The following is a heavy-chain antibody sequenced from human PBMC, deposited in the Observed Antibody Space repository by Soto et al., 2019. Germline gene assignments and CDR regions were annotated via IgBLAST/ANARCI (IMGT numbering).Heavy chain of an antibody. J-gene: IGHJ4*02. V-gene: IGHV5-10-1*01. Sequence: PGESLKISCNSSGYNFTNYWITWVRRVPGKGMEWMGRIDPHDSYTKYSPSFEGHVTLSVDKSIATASLQWHNLNASDTGIYYCAGLDCATECRQYFLDYWGQGTLVTVSS. D-gene: IGHD2-15*01. CDR1: GYNFTNYW. CDR3: AGLDCATECRQYFLDY. CDR2: IDPHDSYT.